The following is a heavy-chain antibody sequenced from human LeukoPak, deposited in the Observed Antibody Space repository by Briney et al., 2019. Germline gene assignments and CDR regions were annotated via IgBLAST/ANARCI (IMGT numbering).Heavy chain of an antibody. CDR2: INPSGGST. Sequence: ASVKVSCKASGYTFTSYYMHWVRQAPGQGLEWMGIINPSGGSTSYAQKFQGRVTMSRDTSTSTVYMELSSLRSEDTAVYYCASSIAVAGIGYYYYGMDAWGQGTTVTVSS. V-gene: IGHV1-46*01. D-gene: IGHD6-19*01. CDR3: ASSIAVAGIGYYYYGMDA. CDR1: GYTFTSYY. J-gene: IGHJ6*02.